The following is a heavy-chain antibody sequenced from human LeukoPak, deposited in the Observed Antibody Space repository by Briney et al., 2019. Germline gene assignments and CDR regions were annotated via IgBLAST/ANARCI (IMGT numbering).Heavy chain of an antibody. D-gene: IGHD6-13*01. CDR2: IYTSGST. CDR1: GGFISSYY. CDR3: ARDRGIEQQLVRHYYYYGMDV. Sequence: SETLSLTCTVSGGFISSYYWSWIRQPAGKGLEWIGRIYTSGSTNYNPSLKSRVTMSVNTSKNQFSLKLSSVTAADTAVYYCARDRGIEQQLVRHYYYYGMDVWGQGTTVTVSS. V-gene: IGHV4-4*07. J-gene: IGHJ6*02.